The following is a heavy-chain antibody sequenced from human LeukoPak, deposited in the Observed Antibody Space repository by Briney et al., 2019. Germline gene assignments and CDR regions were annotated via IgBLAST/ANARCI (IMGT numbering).Heavy chain of an antibody. CDR3: VRPGGSGPAYGVDV. CDR2: IYYSGST. J-gene: IGHJ6*02. V-gene: IGHV4-39*01. CDR1: GGSISSSRYY. D-gene: IGHD3-10*01. Sequence: SETLSLTCTVSGGSISSSRYYWGWIRQPPGKGLEWIGSIYYSGSTYYNPSLKSRVTISVDTSKSQFSLKLTSMTAADTAVYYCVRPGGSGPAYGVDVWGLGTTVTVSS.